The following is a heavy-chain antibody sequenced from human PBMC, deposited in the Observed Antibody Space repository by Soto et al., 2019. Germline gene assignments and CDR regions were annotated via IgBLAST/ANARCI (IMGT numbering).Heavy chain of an antibody. CDR2: INSDGSST. J-gene: IGHJ4*02. CDR3: ARVYCSGCCCHHLDY. D-gene: IGHD2-15*01. V-gene: IGHV3-74*01. Sequence: EVQLVESGGGLVQPGGSLRLSCAASGFTFSSYWMHWVRQAPGKGLVWVSRINSDGSSTSYADSVKGRFTISRDNAKNPLYLQMNRLNAEGTAVYYWARVYCSGCCCHHLDYWGQGTLVTVSS. CDR1: GFTFSSYW.